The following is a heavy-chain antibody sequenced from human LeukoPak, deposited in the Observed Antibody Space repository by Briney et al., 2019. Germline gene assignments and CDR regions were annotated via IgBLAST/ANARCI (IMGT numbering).Heavy chain of an antibody. Sequence: GGSLRLSCAASGFTFSSYAMHWVRQAPGKGLEWVAVISYDGSNKYYADSVKGRFTISRDNSKNTLYLQMNSLRAEDTAVYYCAKVLRATDTFDYWGQGTLVTVSS. CDR3: AKVLRATDTFDY. CDR2: ISYDGSNK. J-gene: IGHJ4*02. V-gene: IGHV3-30-3*01. CDR1: GFTFSSYA. D-gene: IGHD1-26*01.